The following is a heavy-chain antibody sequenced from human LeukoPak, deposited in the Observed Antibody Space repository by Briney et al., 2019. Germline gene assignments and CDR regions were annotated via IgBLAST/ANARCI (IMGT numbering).Heavy chain of an antibody. D-gene: IGHD3-10*01. J-gene: IGHJ3*02. V-gene: IGHV4-34*12. CDR2: IFYSGST. CDR1: GGSFSDFY. CDR3: AKSNGYGLVDI. Sequence: PSETLSLTCVVYGGSFSDFYWSWIRQPPGKGLEWIGNIFYSGSTYYSPSLRSRVTISLDTSRNQFSLKLNSVTAADTAVYYCAKSNGYGLVDIWGQGTMVTVSS.